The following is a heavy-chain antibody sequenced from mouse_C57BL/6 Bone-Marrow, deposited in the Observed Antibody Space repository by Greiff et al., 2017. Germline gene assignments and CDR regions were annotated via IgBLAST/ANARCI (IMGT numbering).Heavy chain of an antibody. CDR1: GFTFSSYA. Sequence: EVQVVESGEGLVKPGGSLKLSCAASGFTFSSYAMSWVRQTPEKRLEWVAYISSGGDYIYYPDTVKGRFTISRNNARNTLYLQMSSLKSEDTTMYYCTREGNSNAYAMDYWGQGTSVTVSS. J-gene: IGHJ4*01. CDR3: TREGNSNAYAMDY. V-gene: IGHV5-9-1*02. CDR2: ISSGGDYI. D-gene: IGHD2-5*01.